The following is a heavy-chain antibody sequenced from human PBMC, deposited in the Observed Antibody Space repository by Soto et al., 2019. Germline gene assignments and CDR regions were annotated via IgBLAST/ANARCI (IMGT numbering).Heavy chain of an antibody. Sequence: PGGSLRLSCAASGFTFSSYWMHWVRQAPGKGLVWVSRINSDGSSTSYADSVKGRFTISRDNAKNTLYLQMNSLRAEDTAVYYCARDQGAAAGTYYYGMDFWGQGTTVTVSS. CDR2: INSDGSST. D-gene: IGHD6-13*01. J-gene: IGHJ6*02. CDR3: ARDQGAAAGTYYYGMDF. V-gene: IGHV3-74*01. CDR1: GFTFSSYW.